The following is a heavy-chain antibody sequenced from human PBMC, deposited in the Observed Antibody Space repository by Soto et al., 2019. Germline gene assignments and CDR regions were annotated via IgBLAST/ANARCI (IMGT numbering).Heavy chain of an antibody. V-gene: IGHV3-30*02. CDR1: GFTFSSYG. CDR3: AKDHRPKITMIVVDLFDY. D-gene: IGHD3-22*01. Sequence: GGSLRLSCAASGFTFSSYGMHWVRQAPGKGLEWVAVIWYDGSNKYYADSVKGRFTISRDNSKNTLYLQMNSLRAEDTAVYYCAKDHRPKITMIVVDLFDYWGQGTLVTVSS. CDR2: IWYDGSNK. J-gene: IGHJ4*02.